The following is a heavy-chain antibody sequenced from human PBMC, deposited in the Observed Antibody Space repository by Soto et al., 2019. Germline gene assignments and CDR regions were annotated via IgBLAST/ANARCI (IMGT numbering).Heavy chain of an antibody. CDR3: AKDAMVRGVYSFDY. J-gene: IGHJ4*02. D-gene: IGHD3-10*01. V-gene: IGHV3-23*01. CDR1: GFTFSNYA. CDR2: ISLSGGST. Sequence: PGGSLRLSCAASGFTFSNYAMNWVRQAPGKGLEWVSGISLSGGSTYYADSVKGRFTISRDNSKNTLYLQMNSLRAEDTAIYYCAKDAMVRGVYSFDYWGQGILVTVSS.